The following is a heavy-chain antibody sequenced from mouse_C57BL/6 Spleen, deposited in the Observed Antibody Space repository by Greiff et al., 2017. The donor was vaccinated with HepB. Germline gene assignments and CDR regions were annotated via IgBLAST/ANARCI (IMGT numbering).Heavy chain of an antibody. CDR2: IWRGGST. J-gene: IGHJ2*01. D-gene: IGHD3-3*01. V-gene: IGHV2-5*01. CDR1: GFSLTSYG. CDR3: AKHSESCVFDY. Sequence: VQLVESGAGLVQPSQSLSITCTASGFSLTSYGVHWVRQSPGQGLEWLGVIWRGGSTDYNAAFMSRLTITKDNSTSQVFLKMSSLQADDTAIYYCAKHSESCVFDYWGQGTTLTVSS.